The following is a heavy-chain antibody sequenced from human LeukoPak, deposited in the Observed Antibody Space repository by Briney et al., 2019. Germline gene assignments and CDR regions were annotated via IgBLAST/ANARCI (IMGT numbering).Heavy chain of an antibody. CDR2: ISAYNGNT. Sequence: ASVKVSCKASGDTCTSYGSSWGRHAPGQGLEWRGWISAYNGNTNYAQKLQGRVTMTTDTSTSTAYLEPRSLRSDDTAVYYCPRPRIAAAGMDAFDIWGQGTMVTVSS. J-gene: IGHJ3*02. CDR3: PRPRIAAAGMDAFDI. CDR1: GDTCTSYG. D-gene: IGHD6-13*01. V-gene: IGHV1-18*01.